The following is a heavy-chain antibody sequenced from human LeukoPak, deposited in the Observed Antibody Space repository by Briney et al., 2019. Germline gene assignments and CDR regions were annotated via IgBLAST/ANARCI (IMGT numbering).Heavy chain of an antibody. CDR3: TRGAGTSWFDY. V-gene: IGHV1-2*02. D-gene: IGHD2-2*01. J-gene: IGHJ4*02. Sequence: ASVKVSCKPSGYTFTVNYLHWVRQAPGQGLEWVEWMNPNSGVTVYAQNFQGRVTMTRDTSISTAYMELSSLTSDDTAVYYCTRGAGTSWFDYWGQGSLVTVSS. CDR1: GYTFTVNY. CDR2: MNPNSGVT.